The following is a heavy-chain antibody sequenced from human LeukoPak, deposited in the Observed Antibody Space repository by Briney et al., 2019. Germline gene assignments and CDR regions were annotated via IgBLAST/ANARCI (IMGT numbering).Heavy chain of an antibody. CDR3: AREVMVRGEYGFDY. D-gene: IGHD3-10*01. Sequence: GGSLSLSCAASGFTFSTYSMNWVRQAPGKGLEWVSSISSSSSYIYYADSVKGRFTISRDNAKNSLYLQMNSLRAEDTAVYYCAREVMVRGEYGFDYWGQGTLVTVSS. CDR1: GFTFSTYS. CDR2: ISSSSSYI. J-gene: IGHJ4*02. V-gene: IGHV3-21*01.